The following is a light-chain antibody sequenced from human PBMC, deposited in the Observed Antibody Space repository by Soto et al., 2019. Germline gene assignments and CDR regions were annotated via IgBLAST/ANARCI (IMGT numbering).Light chain of an antibody. CDR2: KVS. V-gene: IGKV2-30*01. CDR3: MEGTYWPPWT. Sequence: DVVLTQSPLSLSVTLGQPASISCRSSQSLVDSDGNTYLNWFQQRPGQSPRRLIYKVSNRDSGVPDRFSGSGSDTDFTLKISRVEAEDVGVYYCMEGTYWPPWTFGQGTKVEIK. CDR1: QSLVDSDGNTY. J-gene: IGKJ1*01.